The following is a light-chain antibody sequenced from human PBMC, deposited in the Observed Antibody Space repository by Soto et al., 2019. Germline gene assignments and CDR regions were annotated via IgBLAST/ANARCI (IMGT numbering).Light chain of an antibody. V-gene: IGKV3-15*01. CDR2: GAS. J-gene: IGKJ1*01. CDR3: QQYNNWPQT. Sequence: EIVMTQSPATLSVSPGERATLSCRASQSVSSKLAWYQQKPGQAPRLLIYGASTRATGIPARFSGSGSGTEFTLTISSLQSEDFAVYYCQQYNNWPQTF. CDR1: QSVSSK.